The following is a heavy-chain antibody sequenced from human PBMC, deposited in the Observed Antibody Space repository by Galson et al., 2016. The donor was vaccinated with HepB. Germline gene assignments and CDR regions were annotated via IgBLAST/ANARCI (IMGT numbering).Heavy chain of an antibody. D-gene: IGHD6-13*01. CDR3: TRVHREGIAAAGLQI. Sequence: SVKVSCKVSGYTLTELSMHWVRQAPGKGLEWMGSFDPEDGEAIYAQKFQGRVTMTEDTSTDTAYMELSSLRSEDTAVYYCTRVHREGIAAAGLQIWGQGTLVTVSS. CDR2: FDPEDGEA. CDR1: GYTLTELS. J-gene: IGHJ4*02. V-gene: IGHV1-24*01.